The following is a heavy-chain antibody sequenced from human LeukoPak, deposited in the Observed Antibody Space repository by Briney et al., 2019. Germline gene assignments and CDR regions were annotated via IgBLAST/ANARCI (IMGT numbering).Heavy chain of an antibody. V-gene: IGHV3-23*01. CDR1: GFTFRDYA. Sequence: PGGSLRLSCVASGFTFRDYAMSWVRQAPGKGLEWVSPISGSSGDTYYADSVKGRFTISRDNSKNTLYLQMNNLRAEGTAIYFCAKVRHTSGWKSYHFEFWGQGTLVTVSS. D-gene: IGHD6-19*01. CDR3: AKVRHTSGWKSYHFEF. J-gene: IGHJ4*02. CDR2: ISGSSGDT.